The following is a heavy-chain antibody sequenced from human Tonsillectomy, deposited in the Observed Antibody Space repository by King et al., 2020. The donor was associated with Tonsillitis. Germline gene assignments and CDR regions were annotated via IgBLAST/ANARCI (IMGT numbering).Heavy chain of an antibody. D-gene: IGHD4-23*01. CDR3: ARQNHGGNSENAFDI. CDR2: IYPGDSDT. J-gene: IGHJ3*02. CDR1: GYSFTSYW. Sequence: VQLVESGAEVKKPGASLKISCKGSGYSFTSYWIGWVRQMPGKGLEWMGIIYPGDSDTRYSPSFQGQVTISADKSISTAYLQWSSLKASDTAMYYCARQNHGGNSENAFDIWGQGTMVTVSS. V-gene: IGHV5-51*01.